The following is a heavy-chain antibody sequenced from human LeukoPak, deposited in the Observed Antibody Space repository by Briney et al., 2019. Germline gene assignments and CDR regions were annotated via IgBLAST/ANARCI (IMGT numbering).Heavy chain of an antibody. CDR1: GGSISSYY. V-gene: IGHV4-59*01. Sequence: PSETLSLTCTVSGGSISSYYWSWFRQPPGKGLEWIGYIYYSGSTNYNPSLKSRVTISVDTSKNQFSLKLSSVTAADTAVYYCASNGRYSSGWYGLDYWGQGTLVTVSS. CDR3: ASNGRYSSGWYGLDY. CDR2: IYYSGST. D-gene: IGHD6-19*01. J-gene: IGHJ4*02.